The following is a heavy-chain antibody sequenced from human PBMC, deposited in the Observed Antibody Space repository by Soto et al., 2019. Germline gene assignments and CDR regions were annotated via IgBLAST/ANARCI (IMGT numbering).Heavy chain of an antibody. Sequence: QVQLQESGPGLVKPSETLSLTCTVSGGSISSYYWSWIRQPPGKGLEWIGYIYYSGSTNYYPSLKSRVTRSVGTSKTQFSLQLGSVTAADTAVYYCARPHGGSSGWDNWFDPWGQGTLVTVSS. CDR3: ARPHGGSSGWDNWFDP. D-gene: IGHD6-25*01. CDR1: GGSISSYY. V-gene: IGHV4-59*01. CDR2: IYYSGST. J-gene: IGHJ5*02.